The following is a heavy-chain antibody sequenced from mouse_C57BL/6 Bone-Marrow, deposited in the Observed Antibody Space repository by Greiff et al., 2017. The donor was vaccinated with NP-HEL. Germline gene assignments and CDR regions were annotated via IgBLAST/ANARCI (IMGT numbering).Heavy chain of an antibody. Sequence: LVESGAELARPGASVKLSCKAFGYTFTSYGISWVKQRTGQGLEWIGEIYPRSGNTYYNEKFKGKATLTADKSSSTAYMELRSLTSEDSAVYFCARSPLWAMDYWGQGTSVTVSS. CDR3: ARSPLWAMDY. CDR2: IYPRSGNT. D-gene: IGHD1-1*02. V-gene: IGHV1-81*01. CDR1: GYTFTSYG. J-gene: IGHJ4*01.